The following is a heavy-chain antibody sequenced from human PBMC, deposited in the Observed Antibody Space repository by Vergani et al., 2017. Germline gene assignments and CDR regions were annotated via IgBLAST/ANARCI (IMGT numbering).Heavy chain of an antibody. Sequence: VQLLESGGGLVQPGGSLRLSCAASGFTFSSYAMHWVRQAPGKGLEWVAVISYDGSNKYYADSVKGRFTISRDNSKNTLYLQMNSLRAEDTAVYYCAREGSADGSGWYYFDYWGQGTLVTVSS. D-gene: IGHD6-19*01. V-gene: IGHV3-30*01. CDR2: ISYDGSNK. CDR3: AREGSADGSGWYYFDY. J-gene: IGHJ4*02. CDR1: GFTFSSYA.